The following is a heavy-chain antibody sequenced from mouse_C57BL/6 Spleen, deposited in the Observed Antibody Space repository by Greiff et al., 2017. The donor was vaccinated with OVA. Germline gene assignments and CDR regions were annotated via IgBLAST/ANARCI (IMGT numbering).Heavy chain of an antibody. J-gene: IGHJ4*01. CDR1: GYTFTDYN. CDR2: INPNNGGT. V-gene: IGHV1-22*01. D-gene: IGHD1-1*01. Sequence: EVQLQQSGPELVKPGASVKMSCKASGYTFTDYNMHWVKQSHGKSLEWIGYINPNNGGTSYNQKFKGKATLTVNKSSSTAYMELRSLTSEDSAVYYCARSAFITTVEFYAMDYWGQGTSVTVSS. CDR3: ARSAFITTVEFYAMDY.